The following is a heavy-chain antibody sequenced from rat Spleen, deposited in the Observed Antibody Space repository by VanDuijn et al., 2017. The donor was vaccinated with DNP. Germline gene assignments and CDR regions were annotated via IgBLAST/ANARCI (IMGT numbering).Heavy chain of an antibody. D-gene: IGHD1-4*01. V-gene: IGHV5-7*01. J-gene: IGHJ2*01. CDR2: ISYDGSST. CDR1: RITFSNYD. CDR3: AGRPPPTRGPFDY. Sequence: EVQLVESGGGLVQPGRSLKLSCTVSRITFSNYDMAWVRQAPKKGLEWVATISYDGSSTNYRDSVKGRFTISRDNAKSTLYLQMDSLRSEDTATYYCAGRPPPTRGPFDYWGQGVTVTVSS.